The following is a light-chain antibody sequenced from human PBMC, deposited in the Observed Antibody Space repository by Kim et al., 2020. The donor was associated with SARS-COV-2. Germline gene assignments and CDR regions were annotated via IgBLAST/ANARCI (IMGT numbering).Light chain of an antibody. V-gene: IGKV3-20*01. J-gene: IGKJ2*01. CDR3: QQYGSSPYT. Sequence: LSPGERATLSCRAIQSVSSSYLAWYQQKPGQAPRLLIYGASSRATGIPDRFSGSGSGTDFTHTISRLEPEDFAVYYCQQYGSSPYTFGQGTKLEI. CDR1: QSVSSSY. CDR2: GAS.